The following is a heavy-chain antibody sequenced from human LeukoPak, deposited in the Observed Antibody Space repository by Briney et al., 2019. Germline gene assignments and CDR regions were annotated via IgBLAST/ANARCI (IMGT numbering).Heavy chain of an antibody. J-gene: IGHJ4*02. CDR2: IYPGDSDT. D-gene: IGHD3-22*01. CDR3: ARPLPDSSGYYFDY. V-gene: IGHV5-51*01. Sequence: GESLKISCKASGYRFTTSWIGWVRQMPGKGLEWMGIIYPGDSDTRYSPSFQGQVTISADKSISTAYLQWSSLKASDTAMYYCARPLPDSSGYYFDYWGQGTLVTVSS. CDR1: GYRFTTSW.